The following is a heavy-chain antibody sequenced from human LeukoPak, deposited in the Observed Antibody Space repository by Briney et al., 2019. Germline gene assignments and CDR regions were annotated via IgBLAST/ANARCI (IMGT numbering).Heavy chain of an antibody. J-gene: IGHJ4*02. CDR2: IYSGGST. CDR1: GFTVSSNY. D-gene: IGHD5-18*01. V-gene: IGHV3-66*01. Sequence: GGSLRLSCAASGFTVSSNYMSWVRQAPGKGLEWVSVIYSGGSTYYADSVKGRFTISRDNSKKTLYLQMNSLRAEDTAVYYCASYYSYGYQGLGFDYWGQGTLVTVSS. CDR3: ASYYSYGYQGLGFDY.